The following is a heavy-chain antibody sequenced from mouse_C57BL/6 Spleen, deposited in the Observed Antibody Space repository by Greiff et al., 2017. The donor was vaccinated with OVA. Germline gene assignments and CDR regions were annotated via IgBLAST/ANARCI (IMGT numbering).Heavy chain of an antibody. Sequence: EVQLQQSGAELVRPGASVKLSCTASGFNIKDDYMHWVKQRPEQGLEWIGWIDPENGDTEYASKFQGKATITADTSSNTAYLQLSSLTSEDTAVYYCTLLLRDYAMDYWGQGTSVTVSS. CDR1: GFNIKDDY. CDR2: IDPENGDT. D-gene: IGHD1-1*01. CDR3: TLLLRDYAMDY. J-gene: IGHJ4*01. V-gene: IGHV14-4*01.